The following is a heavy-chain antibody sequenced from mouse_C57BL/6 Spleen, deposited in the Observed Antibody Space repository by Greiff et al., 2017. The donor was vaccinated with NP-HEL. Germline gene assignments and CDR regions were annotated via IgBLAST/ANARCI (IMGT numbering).Heavy chain of an antibody. CDR3: VGRGFAY. CDR1: GYSITSGYY. CDR2: ISYDGSN. Sequence: EVQLQESGPGLVKPSQSLSLTCSVTGYSITSGYYWNWIRQFPGNKLEWMGYISYDGSNNYNPSLKNRISITRDTSKNQFFLKLNSVTTEDTATYYCVGRGFAYWGQGTLVTVSA. V-gene: IGHV3-6*01. J-gene: IGHJ3*01.